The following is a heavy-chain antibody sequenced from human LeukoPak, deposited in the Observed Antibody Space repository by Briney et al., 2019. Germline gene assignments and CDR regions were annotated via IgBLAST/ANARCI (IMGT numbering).Heavy chain of an antibody. CDR3: ARDGVVPTGLIERYFDY. CDR2: ISSSSSSI. CDR1: GFTFSGYS. J-gene: IGHJ4*02. V-gene: IGHV3-48*01. D-gene: IGHD2-2*01. Sequence: GGSLRLSCAASGFTFSGYSMNWVRQAPGKGLEWVSYISSSSSSIYYAESVKGRFTISRDSAKNSLYLQMNSLRAEDTAVYYCARDGVVPTGLIERYFDYWGQGTLVTVSS.